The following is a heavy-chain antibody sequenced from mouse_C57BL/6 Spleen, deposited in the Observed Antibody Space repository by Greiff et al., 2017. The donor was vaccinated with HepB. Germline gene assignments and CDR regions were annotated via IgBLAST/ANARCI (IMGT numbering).Heavy chain of an antibody. Sequence: EVQLVESGGGLVKPGGSLKLSCAASGFTFSDYGMHWVRQAPEKGLEWVAYISSGSSTIYYADTVKGRFTISRDNAKNTLFLQMNSLRSEDTAMYYCASARTGSFDYWGQGTTLTVSS. J-gene: IGHJ2*01. D-gene: IGHD4-1*01. CDR2: ISSGSSTI. V-gene: IGHV5-17*01. CDR1: GFTFSDYG. CDR3: ASARTGSFDY.